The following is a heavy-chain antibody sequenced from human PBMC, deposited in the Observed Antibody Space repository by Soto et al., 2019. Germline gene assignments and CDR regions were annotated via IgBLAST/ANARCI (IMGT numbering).Heavy chain of an antibody. Sequence: VQLVQSGAEVKKPGASVKVSCKASGYTFTSYAMSWVRQAPGKGLEWVSAISGSGGSTYYADSVKGRFTISRDNSKNTLYLQMNSLRAEDTAVYYCAGARGYGMDVWGQGTTVTVSS. V-gene: IGHV3-23*04. CDR1: GYTFTSYA. J-gene: IGHJ6*02. CDR2: ISGSGGST. D-gene: IGHD3-10*01. CDR3: AGARGYGMDV.